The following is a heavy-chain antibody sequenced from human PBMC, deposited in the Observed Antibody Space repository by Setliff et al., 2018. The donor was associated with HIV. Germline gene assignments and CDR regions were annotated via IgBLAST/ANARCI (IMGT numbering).Heavy chain of an antibody. Sequence: PGGSLRLSCAASGFTFSSYWMYWVRQAPGKGLVWVSRINSDGSSTSYADSVKGRFTISRDNAKNTLYLQMNSLRAEDTAVYYCAKAVAQQFVSFFDHWGQGTLVTVSS. CDR3: AKAVAQQFVSFFDH. CDR1: GFTFSSYW. D-gene: IGHD6-6*01. CDR2: INSDGSST. J-gene: IGHJ4*02. V-gene: IGHV3-74*01.